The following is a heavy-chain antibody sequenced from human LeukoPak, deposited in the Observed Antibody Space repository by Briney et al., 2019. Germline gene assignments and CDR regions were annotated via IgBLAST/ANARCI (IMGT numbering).Heavy chain of an antibody. CDR2: IYTSGST. CDR1: GGSISSYY. V-gene: IGHV4-4*07. Sequence: PSETLSLTCTVSGGSISSYYWSWIRQPAGKGLEWIGRIYTSGSTNYNPSLKSRVTISVDTSKNQFSLKLSSVTAADTAVYYCARSRRISRGSYYPYYSYYYMDVWGKGTTVTVSS. D-gene: IGHD1-26*01. J-gene: IGHJ6*03. CDR3: ARSRRISRGSYYPYYSYYYMDV.